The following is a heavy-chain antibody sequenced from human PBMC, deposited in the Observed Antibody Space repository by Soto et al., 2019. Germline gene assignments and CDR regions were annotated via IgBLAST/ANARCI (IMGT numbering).Heavy chain of an antibody. V-gene: IGHV2-70*11. CDR3: ARSPTYCGGDCYFDY. CDR1: GFSLSTSGMC. Sequence: SGPTLVNPTQTLTLTCTFSGFSLSTSGMCVSWIRQPPGKALEWLARIDWDDDKYYSTSLKTRLTISKDTSKNQVVLTMTNMDPVDTATYYCARSPTYCGGDCYFDYWGQGTLVTVSS. CDR2: IDWDDDK. J-gene: IGHJ4*02. D-gene: IGHD2-21*02.